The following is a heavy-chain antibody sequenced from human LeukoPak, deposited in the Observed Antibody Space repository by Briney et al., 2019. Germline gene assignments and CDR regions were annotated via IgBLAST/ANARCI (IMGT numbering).Heavy chain of an antibody. J-gene: IGHJ4*02. CDR3: ARAEEVYSYYDSSGNDY. Sequence: HPGGSLRLSCAASGFTFSSYAMHWVRQAPGKGLEWVAVISYDGSNKYYADSVKGRFTISRDNSKNTLYLQMNSLRAEDTAVYYCARAEEVYSYYDSSGNDYWGQGTLVTVSS. CDR1: GFTFSSYA. D-gene: IGHD3-22*01. CDR2: ISYDGSNK. V-gene: IGHV3-30-3*01.